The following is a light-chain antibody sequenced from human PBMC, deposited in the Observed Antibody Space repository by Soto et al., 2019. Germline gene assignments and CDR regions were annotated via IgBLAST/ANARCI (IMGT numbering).Light chain of an antibody. J-gene: IGLJ2*01. V-gene: IGLV2-14*01. CDR2: EVS. Sequence: ALTQPASVSGSPGQSITISCTGTSSDVGGYTYVSWYQQHPGKAPKLMIYEVSNRPSGVSNRFSGSKSGNTASLTISGVQAEDEADYYCSSYTSSSTVVFGGGTKLTVL. CDR3: SSYTSSSTVV. CDR1: SSDVGGYTY.